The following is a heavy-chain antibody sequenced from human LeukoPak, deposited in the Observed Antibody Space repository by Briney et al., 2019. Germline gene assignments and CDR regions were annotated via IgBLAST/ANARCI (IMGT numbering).Heavy chain of an antibody. CDR2: ISYNGYT. V-gene: IGHV4-39*01. D-gene: IGHD3-3*01. CDR3: ARLGAGPTYYDFWSGYSSFYFDY. J-gene: IGHJ4*02. CDR1: SDSLTSSNYY. Sequence: SETLSLTCSVSSDSLTSSNYYWACIRQPPGKGLEWIGTISYNGYTYYNPSLKSRVTMSVDTSRNQFSLRLSSVTATDTAVYYCARLGAGPTYYDFWSGYSSFYFDYWGQGTLVTVSS.